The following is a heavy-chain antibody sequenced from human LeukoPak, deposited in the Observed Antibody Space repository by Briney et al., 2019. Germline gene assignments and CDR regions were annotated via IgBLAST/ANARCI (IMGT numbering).Heavy chain of an antibody. CDR3: ARERRRITTFGGSANWFDP. Sequence: SETLSLTCTVSGGSISSGDYYWSWIRQPPGKGLEWIGYIYYSGSTYYNPSLKSRVTISVDTSKNQFSLKLSSVTAADTAVYYCARERRRITTFGGSANWFDPWGQGTLVTVSS. CDR1: GGSISSGDYY. CDR2: IYYSGST. J-gene: IGHJ5*02. V-gene: IGHV4-30-4*01. D-gene: IGHD3-3*01.